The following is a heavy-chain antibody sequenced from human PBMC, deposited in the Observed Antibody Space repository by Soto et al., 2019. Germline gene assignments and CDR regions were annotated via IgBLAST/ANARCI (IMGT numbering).Heavy chain of an antibody. J-gene: IGHJ6*02. CDR2: IKADGTEK. CDR3: VKAVRGYNANGDL. D-gene: IGHD5-12*01. Sequence: GGSLRLSCVGSGFTFSSYWMGWVRQTPGKGLEWVATIKADGTEKYYVDSVKGRFTFSRDNARTSVYLEMNSLRAEDTAVYYCVKAVRGYNANGDLWGQGTTVTVSS. V-gene: IGHV3-7*03. CDR1: GFTFSSYW.